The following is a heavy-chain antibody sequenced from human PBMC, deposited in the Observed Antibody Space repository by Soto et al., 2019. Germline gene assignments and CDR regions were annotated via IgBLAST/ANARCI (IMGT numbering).Heavy chain of an antibody. CDR2: ISRNSGRI. CDR3: AKDRGSSTWSGCYLDV. Sequence: SLRLSCAASGFTFDDYAMHWVRQAPGKGLEWVSGISRNSGRIDYEDSVKGRFTISRDTAKKSLFLQMNRVGAEETSLYSGAKDRGSSTWSGCYLDVWGQGTTVTVSS. V-gene: IGHV3-9*01. CDR1: GFTFDDYA. D-gene: IGHD2-2*01. J-gene: IGHJ6*02.